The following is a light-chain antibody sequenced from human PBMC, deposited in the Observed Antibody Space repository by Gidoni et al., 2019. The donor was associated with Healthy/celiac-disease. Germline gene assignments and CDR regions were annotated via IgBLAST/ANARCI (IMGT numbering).Light chain of an antibody. J-gene: IGKJ1*01. CDR3: QQYGSSTGT. CDR1: QSVSSSY. CDR2: GAS. V-gene: IGKV3-20*01. Sequence: EIVLQQSPGTLSLSPGERATLSCRASQSVSSSYLAWYQQKPGQAPRLLIYGASSRATGIPDRFSGSGSGTDFTLTISRLEPEDFAVYYCQQYGSSTGTFGQGTKVEIK.